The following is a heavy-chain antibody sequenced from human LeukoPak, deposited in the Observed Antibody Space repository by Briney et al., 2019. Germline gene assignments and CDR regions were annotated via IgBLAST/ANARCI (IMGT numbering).Heavy chain of an antibody. CDR3: AKDSSFAAAASFDY. Sequence: GGSLRLSCAASGFTFSSHTMNWVRQAPGKGLEWVSAISGSGGSTYYADSVKGRFTISRDNSKNTLYLQMNSLRAEDTAVYYCAKDSSFAAAASFDYWGQGTLVTVSS. D-gene: IGHD3-16*01. V-gene: IGHV3-23*01. CDR2: ISGSGGST. CDR1: GFTFSSHT. J-gene: IGHJ4*02.